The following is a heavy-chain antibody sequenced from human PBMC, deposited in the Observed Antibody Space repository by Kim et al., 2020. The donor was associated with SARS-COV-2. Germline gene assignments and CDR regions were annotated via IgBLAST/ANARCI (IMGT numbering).Heavy chain of an antibody. V-gene: IGHV4-59*01. CDR2: VSYTGST. D-gene: IGHD1-7*01. CDR1: GGSITPYF. Sequence: SETLSLTCTVSGGSITPYFWNWIRQTPGKGLEWIGYVSYTGSTNYNSSLKSRVTMSVHPSKNQFYLYLNLVTAADTAAYFCARAPRWELQPFDYWGQATLVSVSS. CDR3: ARAPRWELQPFDY. J-gene: IGHJ4*02.